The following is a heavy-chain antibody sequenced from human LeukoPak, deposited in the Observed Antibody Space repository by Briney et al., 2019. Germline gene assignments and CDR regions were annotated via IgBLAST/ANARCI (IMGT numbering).Heavy chain of an antibody. Sequence: GGSLRLSCAASGFTFRSYAMSWVRQSPGKGLEWVSTISGSGTNTYYADSVKGRFTISRDNSKNTLYLQMNSLRAEDTAVYFCAKAGVAGTSRYFDRWGQGTLVTVSS. CDR1: GFTFRSYA. CDR2: ISGSGTNT. V-gene: IGHV3-23*01. D-gene: IGHD6-19*01. J-gene: IGHJ4*02. CDR3: AKAGVAGTSRYFDR.